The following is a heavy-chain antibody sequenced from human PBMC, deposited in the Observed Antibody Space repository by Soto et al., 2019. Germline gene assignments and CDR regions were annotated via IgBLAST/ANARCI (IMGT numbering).Heavy chain of an antibody. CDR1: GFTFSSYA. CDR3: AKGSNYGAGYYYYGMDV. CDR2: ISGSGGST. Sequence: EVQLLESGGGLVQPGGSLRLSCAASGFTFSSYAMSWVRQAPGKGLEWVSAISGSGGSTYYADSVKGRFTISRDNSKNTLYLQMNSLRAEDTAVYYSAKGSNYGAGYYYYGMDVWGQGTTVTVSS. V-gene: IGHV3-23*01. D-gene: IGHD4-17*01. J-gene: IGHJ6*02.